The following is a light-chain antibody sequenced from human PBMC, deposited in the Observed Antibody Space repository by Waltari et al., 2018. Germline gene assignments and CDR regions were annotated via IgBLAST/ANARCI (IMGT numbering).Light chain of an antibody. J-gene: IGKJ2*01. Sequence: TCRASQGISSRLAWYQQKPGKAPKLLIYTASTLQSGVTSRFSGSGSGTEFTLIITTLQPEDFATYFCLQAYSFPRTFGQGTKLEIK. V-gene: IGKV1-12*01. CDR2: TAS. CDR3: LQAYSFPRT. CDR1: QGISSR.